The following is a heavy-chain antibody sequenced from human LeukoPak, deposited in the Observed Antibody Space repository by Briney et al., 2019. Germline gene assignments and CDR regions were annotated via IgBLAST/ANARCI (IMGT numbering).Heavy chain of an antibody. Sequence: SETLSLTCTVSDGSISSSSYYWGWIRQPPGKGLDWIGSIYYGSVFYSVSTYYNPSLKSRVTMSGDTSKNQFSLKLSSVTAADTAVYYCARVRCSGGSCPYYYYYYYMDVWGKGTTVTVSS. CDR2: IYYGSVFYSVST. J-gene: IGHJ6*03. D-gene: IGHD2-15*01. V-gene: IGHV4-39*07. CDR3: ARVRCSGGSCPYYYYYYYMDV. CDR1: DGSISSSSYY.